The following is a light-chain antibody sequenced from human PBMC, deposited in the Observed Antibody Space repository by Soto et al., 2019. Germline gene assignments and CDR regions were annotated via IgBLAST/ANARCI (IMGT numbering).Light chain of an antibody. J-gene: IGKJ1*01. V-gene: IGKV3-11*01. CDR2: DAS. Sequence: EIVLTQSPATLSLSPGERATVSCRASQSISSDLAWYQQKPGQAPRLLIYDASNSATGIPARFSGSGSGTDFTLTISSLEPEEFAVYYCQQRNSWPQTFGQGTKVEVK. CDR3: QQRNSWPQT. CDR1: QSISSD.